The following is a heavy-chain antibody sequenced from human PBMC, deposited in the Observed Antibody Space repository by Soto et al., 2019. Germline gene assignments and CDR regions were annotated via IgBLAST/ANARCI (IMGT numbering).Heavy chain of an antibody. CDR1: GFTFDDYG. CDR3: ASLAGYSSGWYGAFDI. Sequence: VQLVESGGDLVQPGRSLRLSCGASGFTFDDYGMHWVRQVPGKGLEWVSGVSWDTNNIDYADSVRGRFIISRDNAKKSLYLQMDRLRPEDTAVYYCASLAGYSSGWYGAFDIWGQGTMVTVSS. D-gene: IGHD6-19*01. J-gene: IGHJ3*02. CDR2: VSWDTNNI. V-gene: IGHV3-9*01.